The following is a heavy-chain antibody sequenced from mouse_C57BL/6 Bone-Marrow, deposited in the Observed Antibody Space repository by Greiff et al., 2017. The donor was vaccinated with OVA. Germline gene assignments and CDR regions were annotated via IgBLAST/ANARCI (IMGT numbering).Heavy chain of an antibody. V-gene: IGHV5-12*01. J-gene: IGHJ1*03. CDR2: ISNGGGSP. D-gene: IGHD1-1*01. CDR3: ARRGYGSSPRFDV. CDR1: GFTFSDYY. Sequence: EVQVVESGGGLVQPGGSLKLSCAASGFTFSDYYMYWVRQTPEKRLEWVAYISNGGGSPYYPDTVKGRFTISRDNAKNTLYLQMSRLKSEDTARYYCARRGYGSSPRFDVWGTGTTVTVSS.